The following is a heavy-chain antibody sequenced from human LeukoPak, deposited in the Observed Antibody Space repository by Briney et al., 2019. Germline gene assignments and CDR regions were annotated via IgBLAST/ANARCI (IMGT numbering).Heavy chain of an antibody. CDR3: AGEQYNDYFDY. J-gene: IGHJ4*02. CDR2: IKQDGSDK. D-gene: IGHD5-24*01. CDR1: GFTFSTYW. V-gene: IGHV3-7*01. Sequence: GGSLRLSCAASGFTFSTYWMSWVRQAPGKGLEWVANIKQDGSDKYYVDSVKGRFTISRDNAKNSLYLQMNSLRAEDTAVYYCAGEQYNDYFDYWGQGTLVTVSS.